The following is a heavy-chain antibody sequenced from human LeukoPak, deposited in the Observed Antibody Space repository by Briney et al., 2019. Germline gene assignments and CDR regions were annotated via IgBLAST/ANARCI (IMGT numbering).Heavy chain of an antibody. D-gene: IGHD1/OR15-1a*01. Sequence: SETLSLTCTVSGGSISSYYWSWIRQPPGKGQEWIGYIYYSGSTNYNPSLKSRVTISVDTSKNQFSLKLSSVTAADTAVYYCARGNKEYYFDYWGQGTLVTVSS. V-gene: IGHV4-59*01. CDR1: GGSISSYY. CDR3: ARGNKEYYFDY. CDR2: IYYSGST. J-gene: IGHJ4*02.